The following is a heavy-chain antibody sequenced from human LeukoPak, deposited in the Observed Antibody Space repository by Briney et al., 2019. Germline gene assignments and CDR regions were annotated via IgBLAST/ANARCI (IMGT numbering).Heavy chain of an antibody. CDR2: ISSSGSS. CDR1: GGSISSYY. J-gene: IGHJ3*02. Sequence: SETLSLTCTVSGGSISSYYWSWIRQPAGKGLEWIGRISSSGSSNYNPSLKSRVTIPVDTSKNQFSLKLSSVTAADTAVYFCARGPYSYDSSGAFDIWGQGTMVTVSS. CDR3: ARGPYSYDSSGAFDI. D-gene: IGHD3-22*01. V-gene: IGHV4-4*07.